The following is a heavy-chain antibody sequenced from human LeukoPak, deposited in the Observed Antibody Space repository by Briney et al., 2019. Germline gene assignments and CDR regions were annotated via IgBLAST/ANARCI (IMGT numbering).Heavy chain of an antibody. Sequence: GGSLRLSCAASGFTFSSYSMNWVRQAPGKGLEWVSYISSSSTTLYYADSVKGRFTISRDNAKSSLYLQMNSLRDEDTAVYYCARAYSNGWYFFDHWGQGTLVTVSS. CDR2: ISSSSTTL. CDR1: GFTFSSYS. V-gene: IGHV3-48*02. J-gene: IGHJ4*02. D-gene: IGHD6-19*01. CDR3: ARAYSNGWYFFDH.